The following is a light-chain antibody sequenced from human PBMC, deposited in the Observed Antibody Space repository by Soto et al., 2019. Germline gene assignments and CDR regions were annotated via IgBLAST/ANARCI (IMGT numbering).Light chain of an antibody. CDR3: QQLNTYPIT. J-gene: IGKJ5*01. V-gene: IGKV1-9*01. Sequence: IQLTQSPSSLSASVGDRVTITARAGQGISSYLAWYQQKPGKAPKLLIYGASTLEGGVPFRFSGSGSGTDFTLTISSLQPEDFATYYCQQLNTYPITFGQGTRLEIK. CDR1: QGISSY. CDR2: GAS.